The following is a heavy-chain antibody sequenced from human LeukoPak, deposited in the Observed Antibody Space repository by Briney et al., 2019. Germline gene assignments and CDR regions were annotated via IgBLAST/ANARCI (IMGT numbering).Heavy chain of an antibody. CDR3: AKIRWFGDPTPY. V-gene: IGHV3-23*01. Sequence: GGSLRLSCAASGFTFSSYAMSWVRQAPGKGLEWVSAISGSGGSTYYADSVKGRFTISRDNPKSTLYLQMNSLRAEDTAVYYCAKIRWFGDPTPYWGQGTLVTVSS. D-gene: IGHD3-10*01. J-gene: IGHJ4*02. CDR2: ISGSGGST. CDR1: GFTFSSYA.